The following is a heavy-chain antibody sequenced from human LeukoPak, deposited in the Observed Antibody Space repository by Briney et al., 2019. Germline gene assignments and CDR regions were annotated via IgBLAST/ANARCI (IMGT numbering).Heavy chain of an antibody. CDR2: ISPSGGST. D-gene: IGHD4-23*01. J-gene: IGHJ6*03. CDR1: GYTFTSNY. CDR3: ARGVRWYYYYYMDV. Sequence: GASVKVSCKAFGYTFTSNYMHWVRQAPGQGPEWMGVISPSGGSTTYAQKFQGRVTLTRDTSISTAYMELSRLRSDDTAVYYCARGVRWYYYYYMDVWGKGTTVTISS. V-gene: IGHV1-46*01.